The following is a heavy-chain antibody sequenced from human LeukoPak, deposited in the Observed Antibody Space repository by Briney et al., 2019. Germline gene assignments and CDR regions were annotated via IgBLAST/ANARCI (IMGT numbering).Heavy chain of an antibody. V-gene: IGHV3-21*01. Sequence: GGSLRLSCAASGFTVSSNYMSWVRQAPGKGLEWVSSISSSSSYIYYADSVKGRFTISRDNAKNSLYLQMNSLRAEDTAVYYCARDLVPAAAWGQGTLVTVSS. J-gene: IGHJ5*02. CDR1: GFTVSSNY. D-gene: IGHD2-2*01. CDR2: ISSSSSYI. CDR3: ARDLVPAAA.